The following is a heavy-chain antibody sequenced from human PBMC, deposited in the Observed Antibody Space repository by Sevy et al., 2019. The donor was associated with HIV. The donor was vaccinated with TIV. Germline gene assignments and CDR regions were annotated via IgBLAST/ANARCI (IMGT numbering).Heavy chain of an antibody. Sequence: SETLSLTCAVYGGSFSGYYWSWIRQPPGKGLEWIGEINHSGGTNYNPSLKSRVTISVDTSKNQFSLKLSSVTAADTAVYYCARGPDIVVVPAAAKSDAFDIWGQGTMVTVSS. CDR3: ARGPDIVVVPAAAKSDAFDI. J-gene: IGHJ3*02. V-gene: IGHV4-34*01. CDR1: GGSFSGYY. D-gene: IGHD2-2*01. CDR2: INHSGGT.